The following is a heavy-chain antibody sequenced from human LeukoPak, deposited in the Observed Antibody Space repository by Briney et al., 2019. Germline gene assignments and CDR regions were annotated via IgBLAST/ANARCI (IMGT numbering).Heavy chain of an antibody. V-gene: IGHV1-2*02. Sequence: ASVKVSCKASGSTFTGYYMHWVRQAPGQGLEWMGWVNPNSGGTNYAQKFQGRVTMTRDTSISTAYMELSRLRSDDTAVYYCARAGEYSSSWYETTYFDYWGQGTLVTVSS. J-gene: IGHJ4*02. CDR2: VNPNSGGT. CDR3: ARAGEYSSSWYETTYFDY. D-gene: IGHD6-13*01. CDR1: GSTFTGYY.